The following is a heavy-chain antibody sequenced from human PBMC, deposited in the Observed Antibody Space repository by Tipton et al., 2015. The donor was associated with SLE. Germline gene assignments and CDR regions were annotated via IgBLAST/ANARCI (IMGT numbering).Heavy chain of an antibody. J-gene: IGHJ4*02. CDR1: GGSFSGYY. CDR2: INHSGST. D-gene: IGHD1-1*01. CDR3: ARERTGTTGDRDY. Sequence: TLSLTCAVYGGSFSGYYWSWIRQPPGKGLEWIGEINHSGSTNYSPSLKSRVTISVDTSKNQFSLKLSSVTAADTAVYYCARERTGTTGDRDYWGQGTLVTVSS. V-gene: IGHV4-34*01.